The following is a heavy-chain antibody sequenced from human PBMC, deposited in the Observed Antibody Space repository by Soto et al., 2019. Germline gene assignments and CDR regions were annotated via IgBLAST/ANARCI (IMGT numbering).Heavy chain of an antibody. CDR1: GFTFSSYW. CDR2: IKQDGSEK. D-gene: IGHD6-13*01. Sequence: EVQLVESGGGLVQPGGSLRLSCAASGFTFSSYWMSWVRQAPGKGLEWVANIKQDGSEKYYVDSVKGRFTISRDNAKNSLYLQMNSMRAEDTDVYYCARECSSSWFNHYYYYYGMDVWGQGTTVTVSS. J-gene: IGHJ6*02. V-gene: IGHV3-7*05. CDR3: ARECSSSWFNHYYYYYGMDV.